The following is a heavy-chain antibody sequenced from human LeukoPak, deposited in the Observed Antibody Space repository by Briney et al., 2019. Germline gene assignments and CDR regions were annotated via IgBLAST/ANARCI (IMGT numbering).Heavy chain of an antibody. D-gene: IGHD3-3*01. V-gene: IGHV4-31*03. CDR3: ARAQGSITIFGVAQHYGMDV. CDR1: GGSISSGGYY. J-gene: IGHJ6*02. CDR2: IYYSGST. Sequence: SETPSLTCTVSGGSISSGGYYWSWIRQHPGKGLEWIGYIYYSGSTYYNPSLKSRVTISVDTSKNQFSLKLSSVTAADTAVYYCARAQGSITIFGVAQHYGMDVWGQGTTVTVSS.